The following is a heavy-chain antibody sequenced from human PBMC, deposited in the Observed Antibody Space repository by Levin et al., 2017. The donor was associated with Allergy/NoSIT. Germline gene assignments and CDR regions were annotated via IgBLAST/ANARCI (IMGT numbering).Heavy chain of an antibody. CDR2: IYNDGGT. CDR1: GGSVSSGTYY. J-gene: IGHJ6*03. D-gene: IGHD4-17*01. CDR3: AATTVTTGLSYYYYYMDV. V-gene: IGHV4-61*02. Sequence: TSQTLSLTCTVSGGSVSSGTYYWSWIRQPAGKGLEWIGRIYNDGGTNYNPSLKSRVSISLDTSTNQFSLKLSSVTAADTAVYYCAATTVTTGLSYYYYYMDVWGKGSTVTVSS.